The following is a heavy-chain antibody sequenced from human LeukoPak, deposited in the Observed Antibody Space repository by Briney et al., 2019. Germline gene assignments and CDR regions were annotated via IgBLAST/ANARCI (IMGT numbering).Heavy chain of an antibody. CDR2: ISAYNGNT. V-gene: IGHV1-18*01. Sequence: ASVKVSCKASGYTFTSYGISWVRQAPGQGLEWMGWISAYNGNTNYAQKLQGGVTVTTDTSTSTAYMELRSLRSDDTAVYYCARDASPGGYYDSSGYYYNAFDIWGQGTMVTVSS. J-gene: IGHJ3*02. CDR3: ARDASPGGYYDSSGYYYNAFDI. CDR1: GYTFTSYG. D-gene: IGHD3-22*01.